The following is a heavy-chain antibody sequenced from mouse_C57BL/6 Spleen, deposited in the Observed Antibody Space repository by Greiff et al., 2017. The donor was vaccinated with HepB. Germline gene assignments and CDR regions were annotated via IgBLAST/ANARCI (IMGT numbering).Heavy chain of an antibody. CDR2: IWSGGST. D-gene: IGHD2-5*01. V-gene: IGHV2-2*01. CDR3: ASSNPFAY. Sequence: VQLQQSGPGLVQPSQSLSITCTVSGFSLTSYGVHWVRQSPGKGLEWLGVIWSGGSTDYNAAFISRLSISKDNSKSQVFFKMNSLQADDTAIYYCASSNPFAYWGQGTLVTVSA. J-gene: IGHJ3*01. CDR1: GFSLTSYG.